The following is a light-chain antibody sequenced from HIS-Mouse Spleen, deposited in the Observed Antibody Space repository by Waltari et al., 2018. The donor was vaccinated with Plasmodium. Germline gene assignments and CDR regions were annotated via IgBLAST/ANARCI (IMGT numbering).Light chain of an antibody. Sequence: QSALTQPPSASGSPGQSVTISCTGTSSDVGGYNYVSWYQQHPGKAPKLMIQEVSKRPSGVPDRFSGSKSGNTASLTVSGLQAEDEADYYCSSYAGSNMVFGGGTKLTVL. CDR3: SSYAGSNMV. V-gene: IGLV2-8*01. CDR2: EVS. J-gene: IGLJ2*01. CDR1: SSDVGGYNY.